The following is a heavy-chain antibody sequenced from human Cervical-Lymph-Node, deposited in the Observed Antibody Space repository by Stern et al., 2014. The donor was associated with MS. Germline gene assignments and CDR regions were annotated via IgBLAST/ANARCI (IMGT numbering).Heavy chain of an antibody. Sequence: VQLVESGAEVKKPGASVKVSCKASGGTFSGYAISWVRQAPGQGLEWMGGINPTVGTANYAQKCQGRVTITADESTSTAYMELSSLRSEDTAVYYCARGELKEGLVRGMDVWGQGTTVTVSS. CDR1: GGTFSGYA. D-gene: IGHD1-26*01. J-gene: IGHJ6*02. CDR2: INPTVGTA. V-gene: IGHV1-69*01. CDR3: ARGELKEGLVRGMDV.